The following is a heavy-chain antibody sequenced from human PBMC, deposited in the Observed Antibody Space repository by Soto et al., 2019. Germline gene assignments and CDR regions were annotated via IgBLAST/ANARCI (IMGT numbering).Heavy chain of an antibody. V-gene: IGHV4-34*01. CDR2: INYTGGT. D-gene: IGHD2-2*01. CDR3: ARIRYQLPSSVVWFDP. CDR1: GGSFSGYY. J-gene: IGHJ5*02. Sequence: PSETLSLTCEVYGGSFSGYYWSWIRQPPGKGLEWLGEINYTGGTNYNPSLKSRITISVDTSNNQFSLRLNSVTAADTAVYYCARIRYQLPSSVVWFDPWGQGALVTVSS.